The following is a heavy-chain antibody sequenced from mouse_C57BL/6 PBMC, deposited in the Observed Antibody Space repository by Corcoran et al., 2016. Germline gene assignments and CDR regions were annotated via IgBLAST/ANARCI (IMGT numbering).Heavy chain of an antibody. V-gene: IGHV1-81*01. D-gene: IGHD1-1*01. J-gene: IGHJ2*01. Sequence: QVQLHQTGAEVARPGALVKPCCKASGDTSTSYGISWVKQRTGQGLEWIGETYPRSGNTYYNEKFKGKATLTADKSSSTAYMELRSLTSEDSAVYFCARRSYYGSSYNLDYWGQGTTLTVSS. CDR3: ARRSYYGSSYNLDY. CDR2: TYPRSGNT. CDR1: GDTSTSYG.